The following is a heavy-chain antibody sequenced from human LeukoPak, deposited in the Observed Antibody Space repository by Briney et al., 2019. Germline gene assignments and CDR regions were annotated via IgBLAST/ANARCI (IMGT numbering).Heavy chain of an antibody. Sequence: GGSLRLSCAASGLTFSGYAMSWVRQAPGKGLGWVSSVNGRGYSAYYADYVKGRFTISRDNSKDTLCLQMSTLRVEDTAVYYCAKVVSYSSGWFFHHWGQGTLVTVSS. CDR3: AKVVSYSSGWFFHH. CDR1: GLTFSGYA. D-gene: IGHD6-19*01. V-gene: IGHV3-23*01. J-gene: IGHJ1*01. CDR2: VNGRGYSA.